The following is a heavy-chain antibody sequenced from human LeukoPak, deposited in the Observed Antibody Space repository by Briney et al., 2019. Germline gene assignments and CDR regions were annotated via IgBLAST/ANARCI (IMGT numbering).Heavy chain of an antibody. CDR2: IYSGGST. CDR3: ARDQVDTAMDYYYYGMDV. Sequence: GGSLRLSCAASGFTVSSNYMGWVRQAPGKGLERVSVIYSGGSTYYADSVKGRFTISRDNSKNTLYLQMNSLRAEDTAVYYCARDQVDTAMDYYYYGMDVWGQGTTVTVSS. CDR1: GFTVSSNY. V-gene: IGHV3-66*01. J-gene: IGHJ6*02. D-gene: IGHD5-18*01.